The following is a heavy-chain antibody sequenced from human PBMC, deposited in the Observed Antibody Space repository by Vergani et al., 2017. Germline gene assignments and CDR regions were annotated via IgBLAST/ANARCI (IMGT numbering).Heavy chain of an antibody. CDR2: IIPIFGTA. J-gene: IGHJ4*02. CDR3: ARQRGYGRYYDY. V-gene: IGHV1-69*01. Sequence: QVQLVQSGAEVKKPGSSVKVSCKASGGTFSSYAISWVRQAPGQGLEWMGGIIPIFGTANYAQTFQGRVTITSDESTSTSYMELSSLGSEDTAVYYCARQRGYGRYYDYWGQGTLVTVSS. D-gene: IGHD6-25*01. CDR1: GGTFSSYA.